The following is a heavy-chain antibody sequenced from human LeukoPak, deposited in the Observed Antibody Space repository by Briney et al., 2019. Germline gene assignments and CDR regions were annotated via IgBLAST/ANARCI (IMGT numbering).Heavy chain of an antibody. J-gene: IGHJ4*02. CDR2: IYYSGGT. CDR1: GGSISSYY. V-gene: IGHV4-59*08. D-gene: IGHD1-14*01. Sequence: SETLSLTCTVSGGSISSYYWSWIRQPPGKGLEWIGYIYYSGGTNYNPSLKSRVTISVDTSKNQFSLKLSSVTAADTAVYYCARLNRQYYFDYWGQGTLVTVSS. CDR3: ARLNRQYYFDY.